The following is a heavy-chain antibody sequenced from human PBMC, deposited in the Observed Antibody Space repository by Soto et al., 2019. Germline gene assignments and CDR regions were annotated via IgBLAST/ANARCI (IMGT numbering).Heavy chain of an antibody. CDR2: ISYSGSS. J-gene: IGHJ4*02. CDR1: GGSITSGHHY. Sequence: SETLSLTCTVSGGSITSGHHYWSWIRQHPGKGLEWIGYISYSGSSYYNPSLKSRVTISADTSKNQFSLKLISVTAADTAVYYCARGLRFLEWLFLLDYWGQGTLVTVSS. D-gene: IGHD3-3*01. V-gene: IGHV4-31*03. CDR3: ARGLRFLEWLFLLDY.